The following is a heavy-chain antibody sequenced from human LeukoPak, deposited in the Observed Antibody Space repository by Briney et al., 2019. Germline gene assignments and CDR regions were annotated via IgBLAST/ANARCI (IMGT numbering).Heavy chain of an antibody. Sequence: SQTLSLTCTVSGGSISSGGSIGSFYWSWIRQPAGKGLEWIGRIDAGGSTNYNPSLRGRVTISVDTSKNQFSLKLSSVTAADTAVYYCARDLEVGAIYYWGQGTLVTVSS. D-gene: IGHD1-26*01. J-gene: IGHJ4*02. V-gene: IGHV4-61*02. CDR1: GGSISSGGSIGSFY. CDR2: IDAGGST. CDR3: ARDLEVGAIYY.